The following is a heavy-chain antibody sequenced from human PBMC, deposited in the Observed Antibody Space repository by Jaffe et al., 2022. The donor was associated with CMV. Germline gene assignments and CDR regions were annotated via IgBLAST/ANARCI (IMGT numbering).Heavy chain of an antibody. CDR3: AREFPRDGYNWEGWYSDV. D-gene: IGHD5-12*01. CDR1: GASINSYY. J-gene: IGHJ2*01. V-gene: IGHV4-59*01. CDR2: MFYSGTT. Sequence: QVQLQESGPGLVKPSETLSLTCTVSGASINSYYWSWIRQPPGKGLEWIGYMFYSGTTNYHPSLKSRVTMSVDSSKNQLSLSLTSVTAADTAVYYCAREFPRDGYNWEGWYSDVWGRGTLVTVSS.